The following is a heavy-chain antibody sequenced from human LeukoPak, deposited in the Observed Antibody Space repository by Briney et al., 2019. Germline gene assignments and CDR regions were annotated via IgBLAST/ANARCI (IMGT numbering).Heavy chain of an antibody. J-gene: IGHJ4*02. CDR3: AGADRGSYNFDY. CDR1: GFTFSSYS. D-gene: IGHD1-26*01. CDR2: ISSSSSYI. V-gene: IGHV3-21*01. Sequence: GGSLRLSCAASGFTFSSYSMNWVRQAPGKGLEWVSSISSSSSYIYYADSVKGRFTISRDNAKNSLYLQMNSLRAEDTAVYYCAGADRGSYNFDYWGQGTLVTVSS.